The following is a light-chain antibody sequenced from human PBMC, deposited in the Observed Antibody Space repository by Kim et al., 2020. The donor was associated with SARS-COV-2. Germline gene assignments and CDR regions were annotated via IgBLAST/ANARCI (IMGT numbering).Light chain of an antibody. Sequence: ASVEDRVPMTCRASQDIRNDLGWYQQNPGRAPKRLIYGASSLQSGVPSRFSGSGSGTEFTLTISSLQPEDFATYFCLQHNTYPITFGQGTRLEIK. CDR2: GAS. CDR1: QDIRND. J-gene: IGKJ5*01. V-gene: IGKV1-17*01. CDR3: LQHNTYPIT.